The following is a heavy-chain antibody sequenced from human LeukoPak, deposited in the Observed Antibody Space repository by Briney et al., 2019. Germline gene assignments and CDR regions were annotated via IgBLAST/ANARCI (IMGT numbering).Heavy chain of an antibody. CDR3: ARGGYYDILTGTNWFDP. D-gene: IGHD3-9*01. V-gene: IGHV3-7*05. J-gene: IGHJ5*02. Sequence: PGGSLRLSCAASGFTFSSYWMSWVRQAPGKGLEWVANIKQDESEKYYVDSVKGRFTISRDNAKNSLYLQMNSLRPEDTAVYYRARGGYYDILTGTNWFDPWGQGTLVTVSS. CDR2: IKQDESEK. CDR1: GFTFSSYW.